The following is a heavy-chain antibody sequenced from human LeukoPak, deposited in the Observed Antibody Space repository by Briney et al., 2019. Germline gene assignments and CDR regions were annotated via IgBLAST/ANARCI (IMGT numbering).Heavy chain of an antibody. CDR1: GFTFNNYA. Sequence: SGGSLRLSCAASGFTFNNYAMSWVRQAPGKGLEWVSAISGSGGSTYYADSVKGRFTISRDNSKNTLYLQMNSLRAEDTAVYYCAKDLLWFGESLYPQFDYWGQGTLVTVSS. CDR3: AKDLLWFGESLYPQFDY. D-gene: IGHD3-10*01. J-gene: IGHJ4*02. V-gene: IGHV3-23*01. CDR2: ISGSGGST.